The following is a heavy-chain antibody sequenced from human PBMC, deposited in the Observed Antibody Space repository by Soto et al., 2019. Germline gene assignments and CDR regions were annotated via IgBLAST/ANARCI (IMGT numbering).Heavy chain of an antibody. CDR1: GFTFSNYG. CDR2: ISYHGSDK. V-gene: IGHV3-30*18. D-gene: IGHD4-17*01. Sequence: QVQLVESGGGVVQPGRSLRLSCAASGFTFSNYGMHWVRQAPGKGLEWVAVISYHGSDKHYADSVKGRFTISRDNSKNTLYLQMNSLRAEDTALYYCAKDHLTTTVTTVGYWGQGTLVTVSS. J-gene: IGHJ4*02. CDR3: AKDHLTTTVTTVGY.